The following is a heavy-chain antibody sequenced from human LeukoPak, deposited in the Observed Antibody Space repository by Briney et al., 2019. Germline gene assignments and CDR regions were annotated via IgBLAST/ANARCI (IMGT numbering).Heavy chain of an antibody. CDR1: GFTFSKFP. V-gene: IGHV3-23*01. J-gene: IGHJ4*02. CDR3: AKVDYDSSGYYYWSTYYFDY. Sequence: GGSLGLSCAASGFTFSKFPLHWVRQAPGKGLEWVSSISGSGGSTYYADSVKGRVTVSRDNSKNTLYLQMNSLRAEDTAVYYCAKVDYDSSGYYYWSTYYFDYWGQGTLVTVSS. CDR2: ISGSGGST. D-gene: IGHD3-22*01.